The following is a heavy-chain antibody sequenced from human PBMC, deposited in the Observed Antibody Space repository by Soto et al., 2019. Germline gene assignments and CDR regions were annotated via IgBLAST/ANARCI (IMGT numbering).Heavy chain of an antibody. CDR3: AHHTVGDSILSWYYFDY. D-gene: IGHD3-16*01. CDR1: GFSLSTSGVG. V-gene: IGHV2-5*02. CDR2: IYWDDDK. J-gene: IGHJ4*02. Sequence: QITLKESGPTLVKPTQTLTLTCTFSGFSLSTSGVGVGWIRQPPGKALEWLALIYWDDDKRYSPSLKSRLTITKDTSKNQVVLTMTNMDPVDTATYYCAHHTVGDSILSWYYFDYWGQGTLVTVSS.